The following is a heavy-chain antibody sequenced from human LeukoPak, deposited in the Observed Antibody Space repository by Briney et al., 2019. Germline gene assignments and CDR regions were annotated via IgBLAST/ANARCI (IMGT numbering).Heavy chain of an antibody. Sequence: PGGSLRPSCAASGFTFSSYSMNWVRQAPGKGLEWVSSISSSSSYIYYADSVKGRFTISRDNAKNSLYLQMNSLRAEDTAVYYCARAGGGDGYNYNYWGQGTLVTVSS. D-gene: IGHD5-24*01. J-gene: IGHJ4*02. V-gene: IGHV3-21*01. CDR2: ISSSSSYI. CDR3: ARAGGGDGYNYNY. CDR1: GFTFSSYS.